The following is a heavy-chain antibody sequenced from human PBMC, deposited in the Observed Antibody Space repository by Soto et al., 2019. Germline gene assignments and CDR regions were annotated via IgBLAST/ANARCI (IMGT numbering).Heavy chain of an antibody. Sequence: QVQLVQSGAEVKKPGSSVKVSCKASGGTFSSYTISWVRQAPGQGLEWMGRIIPILGIANYAQKFQGRVTITADKSTSTAYMELSSLRSEDTAVYYCARGRPGIAAAGTNYWGQGTLVTVSS. D-gene: IGHD6-13*01. CDR3: ARGRPGIAAAGTNY. V-gene: IGHV1-69*02. CDR2: IIPILGIA. CDR1: GGTFSSYT. J-gene: IGHJ4*02.